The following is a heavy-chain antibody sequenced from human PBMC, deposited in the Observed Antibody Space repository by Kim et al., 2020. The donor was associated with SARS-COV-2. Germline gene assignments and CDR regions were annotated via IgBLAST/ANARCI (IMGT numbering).Heavy chain of an antibody. CDR3: SRAQRDANLEGFFFDY. Sequence: GGSLRLSCAASGFTFSIYSMTWVRQAPGKGLELFSSITSSSSSISYTYSVKVRFTISRDNANNSLYLQMNSLRAEETAADYCSRAQRDANLEGFFFDY. J-gene: IGHJ4*01. V-gene: IGHV3-21*01. CDR1: GFTFSIYS. CDR2: ITSSSSSI. D-gene: IGHD3-3*01.